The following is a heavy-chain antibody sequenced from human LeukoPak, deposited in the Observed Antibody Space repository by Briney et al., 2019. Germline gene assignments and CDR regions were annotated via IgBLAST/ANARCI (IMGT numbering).Heavy chain of an antibody. J-gene: IGHJ3*02. CDR1: GGSISSSSYY. Sequence: PSETLSLTCTVSGGSISSSSYYWGGIRHPPGKGGEGSASIYYSGSTYYKASLKSRVTISVDTSKNQFSLKLSSVTAADTAVYYCARRSVLGYCSSTSCYQVNAFDIWGQGTMVTVSS. D-gene: IGHD2-2*01. V-gene: IGHV4-39*01. CDR2: IYYSGST. CDR3: ARRSVLGYCSSTSCYQVNAFDI.